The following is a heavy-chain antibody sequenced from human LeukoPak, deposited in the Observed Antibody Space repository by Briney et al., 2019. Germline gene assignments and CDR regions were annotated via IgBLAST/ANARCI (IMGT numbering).Heavy chain of an antibody. CDR2: ISPGNGGA. D-gene: IGHD5-24*01. J-gene: IGHJ4*02. CDR1: GYTFTAYT. CDR3: ARRTAGMAMDY. Sequence: GASVTVSCKASGYTFTAYTIHWVRQAPGQGFEWMGWISPGNGGADYAQKFQGRVTMTRDTSSSSVYMDLSGLRSDDTAFYYCARRTAGMAMDYWGQGTLVTVSS. V-gene: IGHV1-2*02.